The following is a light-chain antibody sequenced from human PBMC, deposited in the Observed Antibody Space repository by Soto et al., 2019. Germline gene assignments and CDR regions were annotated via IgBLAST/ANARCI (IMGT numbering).Light chain of an antibody. J-gene: IGKJ3*01. Sequence: DIQLAQSPSFLSASVGDRVTITSRASQDISNYLTSYQQKPGKAPKFLIYGTSTLQSGVPSRFSDSGSGTEFTLTISSLQPEDFATYYCQQVNSYPLTFGGGTNVDIK. CDR2: GTS. CDR3: QQVNSYPLT. V-gene: IGKV1-9*01. CDR1: QDISNY.